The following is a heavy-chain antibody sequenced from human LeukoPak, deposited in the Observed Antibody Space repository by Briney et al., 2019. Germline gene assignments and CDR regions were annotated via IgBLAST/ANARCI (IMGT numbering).Heavy chain of an antibody. CDR1: GFTVSSNY. Sequence: PGGSLRLSCAASGFTVSSNYMTWVRQAPGKGLEWVSVIYSGGSTYYADSVEGRFTISRDDSKNTLYLQMNSLRAEDTAVYYCARGNFYDSSVGYWGLGTLVTVSS. CDR2: IYSGGST. J-gene: IGHJ4*02. D-gene: IGHD3-22*01. CDR3: ARGNFYDSSVGY. V-gene: IGHV3-66*01.